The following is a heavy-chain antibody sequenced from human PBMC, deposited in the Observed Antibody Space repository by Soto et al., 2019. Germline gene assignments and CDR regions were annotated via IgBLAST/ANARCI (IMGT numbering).Heavy chain of an antibody. D-gene: IGHD1-26*01. CDR3: ARALAGSYDY. CDR1: GDSVSSKDAA. V-gene: IGHV6-1*01. CDR2: TYYRSKWST. Sequence: SQTLPLTCAISGDSVSSKDAAWNWIRQSPSRGLEWLGRTYYRSKWSTDYAVSLKGRITVKPDTSKNQFSLQLNSVTPEDTAVYYCARALAGSYDYWGQGTLVTVSS. J-gene: IGHJ4*02.